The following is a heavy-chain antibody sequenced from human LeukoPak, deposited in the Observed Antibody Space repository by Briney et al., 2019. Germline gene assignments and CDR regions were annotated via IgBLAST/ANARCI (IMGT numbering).Heavy chain of an antibody. CDR3: AKDRDVYSAFDS. Sequence: GGSLRLSCAASGFTFSSYTMSWVRQSPGKGLEWVSAISGSGFETFYADSVKGRFTISRDNSNDTLYLQMNSLVADDTSIYYCAKDRDVYSAFDSWGQGTLVTVSS. CDR2: ISGSGFET. CDR1: GFTFSSYT. D-gene: IGHD3-16*01. J-gene: IGHJ4*02. V-gene: IGHV3-23*01.